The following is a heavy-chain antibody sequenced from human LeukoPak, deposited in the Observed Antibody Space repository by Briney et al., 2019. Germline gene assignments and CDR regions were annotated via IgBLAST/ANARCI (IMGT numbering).Heavy chain of an antibody. Sequence: ASVKLSRKASGYTFTNFEINWLRQATGQGPEWKGWMNPHNGNSGSAEKFQGTITMTADTSMRTAYMELSSLKSEDTAVYYCARGGDSISGFYGYEFWGQGTLVTVSS. CDR1: GYTFTNFE. CDR3: ARGGDSISGFYGYEF. D-gene: IGHD5-12*01. V-gene: IGHV1-8*02. CDR2: MNPHNGNS. J-gene: IGHJ4*02.